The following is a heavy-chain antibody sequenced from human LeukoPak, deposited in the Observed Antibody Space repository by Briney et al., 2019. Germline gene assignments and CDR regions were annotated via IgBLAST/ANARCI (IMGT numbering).Heavy chain of an antibody. J-gene: IGHJ6*02. CDR2: ISYDGSNK. CDR3: AKDGSSSINPHYYYYGMDV. D-gene: IGHD6-13*01. Sequence: GGSLRLSCAASGFTFSSHAMHWVRQAPGKGLEWVALISYDGSNKYYADSVKGRFTISRDNSRNTLYLQMNSLRAEDTAVYYCAKDGSSSINPHYYYYGMDVWGQGTTVTVSS. CDR1: GFTFSSHA. V-gene: IGHV3-30-3*01.